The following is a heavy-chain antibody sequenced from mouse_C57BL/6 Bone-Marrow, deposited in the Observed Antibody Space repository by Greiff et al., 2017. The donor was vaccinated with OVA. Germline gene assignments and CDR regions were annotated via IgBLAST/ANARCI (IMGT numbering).Heavy chain of an antibody. CDR3: ARLNDYDSMDY. D-gene: IGHD2-4*01. Sequence: VKLQQPGAELVKPGASVKLSCKASGYTFTSYWMHWVKQRPGRGLEWIGRIDPNSGGTKYNEKFKSKATLTVDKPSSTAYMQRSSLTSEDSAVYYCARLNDYDSMDYWGQGTSVTVSS. V-gene: IGHV1-72*01. J-gene: IGHJ4*01. CDR2: IDPNSGGT. CDR1: GYTFTSYW.